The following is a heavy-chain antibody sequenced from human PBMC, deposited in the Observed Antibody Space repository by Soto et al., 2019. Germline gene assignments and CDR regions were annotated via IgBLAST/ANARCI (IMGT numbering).Heavy chain of an antibody. D-gene: IGHD6-6*01. CDR3: ARMVGPQYSSSSTIVHGLYYYYCYMDV. J-gene: IGHJ6*03. Sequence: TSETMSLTCAVYGGSFSGYYWSWIRQPTGKGLEWIGEINHSGSTNYNPSLKSRVTISVDTSKNQFSLKLSSVTAADTAVYYCARMVGPQYSSSSTIVHGLYYYYCYMDVWGKGTTVTVSS. V-gene: IGHV4-34*01. CDR2: INHSGST. CDR1: GGSFSGYY.